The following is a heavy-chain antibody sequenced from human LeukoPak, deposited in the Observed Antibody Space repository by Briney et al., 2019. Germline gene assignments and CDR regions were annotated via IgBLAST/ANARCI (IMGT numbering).Heavy chain of an antibody. CDR3: TRYDNSGWYKGIDY. CDR2: ISSRSSYI. Sequence: GGSLRLSCAASGFTFSSYTMNWVRQAPGKGLEWVSFISSRSSYISYADSVKGRFTISRDNAKNSLYLQMNSLRAEDTAVYYCTRYDNSGWYKGIDYWGQGTLVTVSS. D-gene: IGHD6-19*01. J-gene: IGHJ4*02. CDR1: GFTFSSYT. V-gene: IGHV3-21*01.